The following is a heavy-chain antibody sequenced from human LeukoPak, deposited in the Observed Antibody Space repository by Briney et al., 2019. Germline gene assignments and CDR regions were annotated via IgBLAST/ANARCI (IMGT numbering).Heavy chain of an antibody. J-gene: IGHJ6*03. CDR3: ATVVPAAPPGGYYYMDV. D-gene: IGHD2-2*01. V-gene: IGHV1-18*01. CDR1: GYTFTNYG. CDR2: ISAYNGNT. Sequence: ASVKVSCKTSGYTFTNYGISWVRQAPGQGLEWMGWISAYNGNTNYAQKLQGRVTMTTDTSTSTAYMELRSLRSDDTAVYYCATVVPAAPPGGYYYMDVWGKGTTVTVSS.